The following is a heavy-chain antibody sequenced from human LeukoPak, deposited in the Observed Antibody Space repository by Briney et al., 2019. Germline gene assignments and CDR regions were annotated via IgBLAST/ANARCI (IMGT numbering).Heavy chain of an antibody. CDR3: ATIGGEWLRADAGFDY. CDR1: GGTFSSYA. D-gene: IGHD5-12*01. J-gene: IGHJ4*02. Sequence: ASVKVSCKASGGTFSSYAISWVRQAPGQGLEWMGGFDPEDGETIYAQKFQGRVTMTEDTSTDTAYMELSSLRSEDTAVYYCATIGGEWLRADAGFDYWGQGTLVTVSS. V-gene: IGHV1-24*01. CDR2: FDPEDGET.